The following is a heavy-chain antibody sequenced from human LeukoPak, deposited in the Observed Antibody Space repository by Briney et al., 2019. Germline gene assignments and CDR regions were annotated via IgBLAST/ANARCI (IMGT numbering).Heavy chain of an antibody. CDR3: GRYDHPVITPIDS. CDR1: GGSISSSSYY. J-gene: IGHJ4*02. CDR2: IYSGGNT. D-gene: IGHD3-3*01. V-gene: IGHV4-39*01. Sequence: SETLSLTCTVSGGSISSSSYYWGWIRQPPGTGLEWIASIYSGGNTYYSPSLKSRVTISVDASKNQCSLRLSSVTAADTAVYCCGRYDHPVITPIDSWGQGTLVTVSS.